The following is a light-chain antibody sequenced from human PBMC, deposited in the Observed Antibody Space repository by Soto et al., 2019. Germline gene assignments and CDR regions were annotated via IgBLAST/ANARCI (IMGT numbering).Light chain of an antibody. Sequence: QSVLTQPASVSGSPGQSIAISCTGSSSDVGIYNYVSWYQQHPGKVPKLIIYEVTNRPPGVSNRFSGSKSGNTASLTISGLQAEDEADYYCSSYTTSSTRVFGTGTKATVL. CDR3: SSYTTSSTRV. CDR2: EVT. J-gene: IGLJ1*01. V-gene: IGLV2-14*01. CDR1: SSDVGIYNY.